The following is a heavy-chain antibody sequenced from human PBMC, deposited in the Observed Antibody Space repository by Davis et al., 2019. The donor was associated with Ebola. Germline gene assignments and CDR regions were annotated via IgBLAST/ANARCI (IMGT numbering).Heavy chain of an antibody. CDR1: GFTFSSYS. CDR3: AKDDYYDSSGYLGRVGAFDI. J-gene: IGHJ3*02. D-gene: IGHD3-22*01. CDR2: ISSSSSTI. Sequence: GESLKISCAASGFTFSSYSMNWVRQAPGKGLEWGSYISSSSSTIYYADSVKGRFTISRDNSKNTLYLQMNRLRAEDTAVYYCAKDDYYDSSGYLGRVGAFDIWGQGTMVTVSS. V-gene: IGHV3-48*01.